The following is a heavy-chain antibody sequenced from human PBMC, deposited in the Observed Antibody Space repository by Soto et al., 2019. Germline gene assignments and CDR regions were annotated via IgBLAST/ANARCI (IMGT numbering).Heavy chain of an antibody. V-gene: IGHV1-2*04. CDR1: GYTFTGYY. CDR2: INPNSGGT. CDR3: ARAIAARRDYYYYGMDV. D-gene: IGHD6-6*01. J-gene: IGHJ6*02. Sequence: ASVKVSCKASGYTFTGYYMHWVRQAPGQGLERMGWINPNSGGTNYAQKFQGWVTMTRDTSISTAYMELSRLRSDDTAVYYCARAIAARRDYYYYGMDVWGQGTTVTVSS.